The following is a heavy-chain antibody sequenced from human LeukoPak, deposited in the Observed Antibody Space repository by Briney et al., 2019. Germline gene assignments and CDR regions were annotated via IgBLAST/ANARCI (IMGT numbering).Heavy chain of an antibody. CDR1: GFTFPRHA. J-gene: IGHJ4*02. CDR2: SAGSGGST. V-gene: IGHV3-23*01. CDR3: AQEHFDTSGYYSRFDN. Sequence: GGSLRLSWAAAGFTFPRHAMSWVRQAPGKGLEWVASSAGSGGSTHYADSVKGRFTISRDNSQNTVYLHMNSLRADDTAVYYCAQEHFDTSGYYSRFDNWGQGILVTVSS. D-gene: IGHD3-22*01.